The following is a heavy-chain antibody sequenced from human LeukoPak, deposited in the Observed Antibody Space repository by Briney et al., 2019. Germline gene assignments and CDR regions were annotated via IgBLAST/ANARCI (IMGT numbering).Heavy chain of an antibody. CDR3: ARGAVAGTKYNWFDP. D-gene: IGHD6-19*01. Sequence: SETLSLTCTVSGGSISSYYWSWIRQPPGKGLEWIGYIYYSGSTNYNPSLKSRVTISVDTSKNQFSLKLSSVTAADTAVYYCARGAVAGTKYNWFDPWGRGTPVTVSS. CDR1: GGSISSYY. J-gene: IGHJ5*02. V-gene: IGHV4-59*01. CDR2: IYYSGST.